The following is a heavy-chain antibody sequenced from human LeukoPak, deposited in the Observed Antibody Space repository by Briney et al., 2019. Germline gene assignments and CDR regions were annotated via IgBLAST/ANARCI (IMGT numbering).Heavy chain of an antibody. CDR3: ARDPSIAAAGTFPYDY. CDR1: GGSISSGGHY. V-gene: IGHV4-30-2*01. Sequence: PSETLSLTCTVSGGSISSGGHYWSWIRQPPGKGLEWIGYIYHSGSTYYSPSLKSRVTISVDRSKNQFSLKLSSVTAADTAVYYCARDPSIAAAGTFPYDYWGQGTLVTVSS. D-gene: IGHD6-13*01. J-gene: IGHJ4*02. CDR2: IYHSGST.